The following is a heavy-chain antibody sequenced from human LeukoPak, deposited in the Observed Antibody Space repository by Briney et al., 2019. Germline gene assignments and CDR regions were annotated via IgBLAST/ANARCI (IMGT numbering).Heavy chain of an antibody. V-gene: IGHV3-30*03. CDR1: GFTFSSYG. J-gene: IGHJ6*04. CDR3: ATYYYGSGSYYIHYYGMDV. Sequence: GRSLRLSCAASGFTFSSYGMHWVRQAPGKGLEWVAVISYDGSNKYYADSVKGRFTISRDNSKNTLYLQMNSLRAEDTAVYYXATYYYGSGSYYIHYYGMDVWGKGTTVTVSS. CDR2: ISYDGSNK. D-gene: IGHD3-10*01.